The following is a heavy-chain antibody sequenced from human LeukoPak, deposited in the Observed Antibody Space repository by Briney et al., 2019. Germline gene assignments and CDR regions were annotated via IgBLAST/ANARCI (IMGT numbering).Heavy chain of an antibody. CDR3: ATVGFGGVIGDAFDI. CDR2: INPNSGGT. V-gene: IGHV1-2*02. J-gene: IGHJ3*02. CDR1: GYTFTGYY. Sequence: GASVKVSCKASGYTFTGYYMHWVRQAPGQGLEWMGWINPNSGGTNYAQKFQGRVTMTEDTSTDTAYMELSSLRSEDTAVYYCATVGFGGVIGDAFDIWGQGTMVTVSS. D-gene: IGHD3-16*02.